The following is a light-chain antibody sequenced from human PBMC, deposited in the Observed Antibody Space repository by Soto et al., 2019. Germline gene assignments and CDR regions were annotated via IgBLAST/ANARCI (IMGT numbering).Light chain of an antibody. V-gene: IGKV3-11*01. CDR2: DAS. CDR1: QNVSSK. CDR3: QKRSNWPLS. J-gene: IGKJ4*01. Sequence: EIVLTQSPATLSLSPGERATLSCRASQNVSSKLAWYQQKPGQAPRLLIYDASNRATGIPARFSGSGSGTDFTLTISSLEPEDIGVYYCQKRSNWPLSFGGGTKVEIK.